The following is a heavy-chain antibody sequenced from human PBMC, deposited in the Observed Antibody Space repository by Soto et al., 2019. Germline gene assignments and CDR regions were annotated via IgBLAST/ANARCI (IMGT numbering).Heavy chain of an antibody. CDR3: ARDDYGDNSELRS. J-gene: IGHJ5*02. V-gene: IGHV1-18*01. D-gene: IGHD4-17*01. CDR2: ISTYSGNT. Sequence: QVQLVQSGTEVKKAGASVKLSCKTSGYTFTSYGISWVRQAHGPGLEWMGWISTYSGNTNSAQKFQGRATLTTDTSTSTAFMELRGLSSDDTAIYYCARDDYGDNSELRSWGQGTLVTVPS. CDR1: GYTFTSYG.